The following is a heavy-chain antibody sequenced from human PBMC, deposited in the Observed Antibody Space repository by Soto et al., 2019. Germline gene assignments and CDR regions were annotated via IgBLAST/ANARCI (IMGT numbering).Heavy chain of an antibody. CDR3: ASDSSTTNPV. J-gene: IGHJ3*01. V-gene: IGHV1-8*01. CDR1: GYTITDYD. CDR2: MNPNSGNT. D-gene: IGHD2-2*01. Sequence: QVQLVQSGAEVRRPGTSVMVSCKTSGYTITDYDINWVRQATGQGLEWMGWMNPNSGNTGYAQKVQGRVSMTRNTATSTAYMELSSLRSDDTAIYYCASDSSTTNPVWGQGTMVTVSS.